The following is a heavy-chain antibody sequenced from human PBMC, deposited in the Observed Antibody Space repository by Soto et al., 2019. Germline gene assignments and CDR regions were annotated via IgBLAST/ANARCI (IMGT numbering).Heavy chain of an antibody. V-gene: IGHV4-59*01. CDR2: IYYGGST. D-gene: IGHD6-19*01. CDR1: GGSISSYY. Sequence: SETLSLTCTVSGGSISSYYWNWIRQPPGKGLEWIGYIYYGGSTTYNPSLKSRVTISVDTSKNQFSLKLDSVTAADTAVYFCAGMPYTSGLRFDPWGPGTLVTVSS. J-gene: IGHJ5*02. CDR3: AGMPYTSGLRFDP.